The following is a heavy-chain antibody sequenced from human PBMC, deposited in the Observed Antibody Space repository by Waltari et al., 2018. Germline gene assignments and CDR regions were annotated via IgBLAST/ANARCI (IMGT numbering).Heavy chain of an antibody. CDR3: ARDHSSGYKGPMDDAFDI. V-gene: IGHV1-69*01. D-gene: IGHD3-22*01. Sequence: QVQLVQSGAEVKKPGSSVKVSCKASGGTFSSYAISWVRQAPGQGLEWMGGIIPSFGTANYAQKFQGRVTITADESTSTAYMELSSLRSEDTAVYYCARDHSSGYKGPMDDAFDIWGQGTMVTVSS. CDR1: GGTFSSYA. J-gene: IGHJ3*02. CDR2: IIPSFGTA.